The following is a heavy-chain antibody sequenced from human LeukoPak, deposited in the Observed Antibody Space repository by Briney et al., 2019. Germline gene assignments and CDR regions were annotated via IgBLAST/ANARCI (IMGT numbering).Heavy chain of an antibody. V-gene: IGHV3-66*01. J-gene: IGHJ4*02. CDR2: IYSGGST. Sequence: GGSLRLSCGASGFTFRNYGMSWVRQAPGKGLEWVSVIYSGGSTYYADSVKGRFTISRDNSKNTLYLQMNSLRAEDTAVYYCARDSKWKYYFDYWGQGTLVTVSS. CDR1: GFTFRNYG. CDR3: ARDSKWKYYFDY. D-gene: IGHD1-20*01.